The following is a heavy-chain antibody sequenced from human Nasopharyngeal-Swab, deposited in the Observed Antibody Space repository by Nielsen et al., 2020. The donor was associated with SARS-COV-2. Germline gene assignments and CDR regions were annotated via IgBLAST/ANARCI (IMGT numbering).Heavy chain of an antibody. J-gene: IGHJ4*02. D-gene: IGHD6-13*01. CDR2: ISYAGSNK. CDR3: ARGRTDSSS. Sequence: GGSLRLSCAASGFTFSSFAMHWVRQAPGKGLEWVAVISYAGSNKFYADSVKGRFTISRDNSKNTLYLQMNSLRAEDTAVYYCARGRTDSSSWGQGTLVTVSS. CDR1: GFTFSSFA. V-gene: IGHV3-30-3*01.